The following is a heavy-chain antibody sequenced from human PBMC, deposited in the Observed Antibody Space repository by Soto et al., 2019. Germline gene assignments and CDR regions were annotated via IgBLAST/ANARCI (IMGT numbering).Heavy chain of an antibody. Sequence: GGSLRLSCAASGFTVSSHYMSWVRQAPGQGLEWISIIYSAGNTYYADSGKGRFTISRDNSKNTLYLQMNSLRAEDTAVYYCAKNPGRYCNGDCYWAILYFDCWGQGT. D-gene: IGHD2-21*02. CDR2: IYSAGNT. V-gene: IGHV3-66*01. CDR3: AKNPGRYCNGDCYWAILYFDC. J-gene: IGHJ4*02. CDR1: GFTVSSHY.